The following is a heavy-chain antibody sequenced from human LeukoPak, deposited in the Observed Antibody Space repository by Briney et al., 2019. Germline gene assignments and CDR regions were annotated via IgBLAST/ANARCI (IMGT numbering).Heavy chain of an antibody. CDR3: AKDATAVVGTVYMDV. Sequence: GGSLRLSCAASGFTFSNYEMNWVRQAPGKGLEWISHISNTGDIIHYADSVEGRFTISRDNAKNSLYLQMNSLRAEDTAVYYCAKDATAVVGTVYMDVWGTGTTVTVSS. CDR1: GFTFSNYE. V-gene: IGHV3-48*03. D-gene: IGHD6-13*01. CDR2: ISNTGDII. J-gene: IGHJ6*03.